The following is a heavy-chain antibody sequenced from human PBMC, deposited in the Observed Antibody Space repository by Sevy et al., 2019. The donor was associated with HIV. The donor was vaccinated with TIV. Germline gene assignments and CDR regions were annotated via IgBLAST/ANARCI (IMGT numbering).Heavy chain of an antibody. CDR1: GGSISSSSYD. CDR3: ARQGGIVDRAFDY. CDR2: MYSSGNT. V-gene: IGHV4-39*01. D-gene: IGHD2-21*01. Sequence: KQSQTLSLTCTVSGGSISSSSYDWGWIRQPPGKGLEWIGSMYSSGNTYYNPSLKSRVTIFVDTSKNQISLKLTSVTAADTAVYYCARQGGIVDRAFDYWGQGTLVTVSS. J-gene: IGHJ4*02.